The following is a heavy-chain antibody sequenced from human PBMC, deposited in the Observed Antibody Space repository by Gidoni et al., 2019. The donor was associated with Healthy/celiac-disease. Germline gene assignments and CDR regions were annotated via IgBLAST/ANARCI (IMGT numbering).Heavy chain of an antibody. CDR2: IYYSGST. V-gene: IGHV4-39*02. CDR1: GGSISSSSYY. D-gene: IGHD3-22*01. J-gene: IGHJ2*01. Sequence: QLQLQESGPGLVKPSETLSLTCTVSGGSISSSSYYWGWIRQPPGKGLEWIGSIYYSGSTYYNPSLKSRVTISVDTSKNQFSLKLSSVTAADTAVYYCAREDEDSSGYGWYFDLWGRGTLVTVSS. CDR3: AREDEDSSGYGWYFDL.